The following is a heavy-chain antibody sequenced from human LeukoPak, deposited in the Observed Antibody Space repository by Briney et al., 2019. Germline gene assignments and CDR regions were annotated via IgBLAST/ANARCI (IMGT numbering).Heavy chain of an antibody. CDR3: ARGDYYDSSGIPNLDY. D-gene: IGHD3-22*01. Sequence: ASVTVSCKASGYTFTIYYMHWVRQAPGQGLEWMGIINPSGGSTSYAQKFQGRVTMTRDTSTSTVYMELSSLRSEDTAVYYCARGDYYDSSGIPNLDYWGQGTLVTVSS. CDR1: GYTFTIYY. J-gene: IGHJ4*02. CDR2: INPSGGST. V-gene: IGHV1-46*01.